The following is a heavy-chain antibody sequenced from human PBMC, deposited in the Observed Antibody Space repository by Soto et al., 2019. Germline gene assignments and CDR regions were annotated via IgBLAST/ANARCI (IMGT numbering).Heavy chain of an antibody. CDR3: ARKYSSSSPSDA. Sequence: XSVKVSCNASGYIFTSHYMHLVRQAPGQGLEWMGVINPTGGSTSYAQRFQVRVTMTRDTSTSTVYMELSSLRSEDTAVYYCARKYSSSSPSDAWGQGTLVTVSS. J-gene: IGHJ5*02. D-gene: IGHD6-6*01. CDR2: INPTGGST. CDR1: GYIFTSHY. V-gene: IGHV1-46*01.